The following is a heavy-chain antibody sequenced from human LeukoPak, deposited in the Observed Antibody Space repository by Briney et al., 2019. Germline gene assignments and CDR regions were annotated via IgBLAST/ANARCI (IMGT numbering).Heavy chain of an antibody. Sequence: ASVKVSCKASGYTFTSYYMHWVRQAPGQGLEWMGIINPSGGSTSYAQKFQGRVTMTRDTSTSTVYMELSSLRSEDTAVYYCARPSIAAAGYYYYYGMDVWGQGTTVTVSS. D-gene: IGHD6-13*01. CDR1: GYTFTSYY. V-gene: IGHV1-46*01. CDR3: ARPSIAAAGYYYYYGMDV. CDR2: INPSGGST. J-gene: IGHJ6*02.